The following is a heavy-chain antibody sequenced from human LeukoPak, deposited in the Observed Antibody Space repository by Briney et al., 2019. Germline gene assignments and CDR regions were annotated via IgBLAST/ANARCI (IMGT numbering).Heavy chain of an antibody. J-gene: IGHJ4*02. V-gene: IGHV3-48*02. CDR3: ARTRDGYNLFDY. CDR2: ISSSSRTI. CDR1: GFTFSSYT. Sequence: PGGSLRLSCAASGFTFSSYTMNWVRQAPGKGLEWVSYISSSSRTIYYADSVKGRCTISRDNAKNSLHLQMNSLRDEDTAVYYCARTRDGYNLFDYWGQGTLVTVSS. D-gene: IGHD5-12*01.